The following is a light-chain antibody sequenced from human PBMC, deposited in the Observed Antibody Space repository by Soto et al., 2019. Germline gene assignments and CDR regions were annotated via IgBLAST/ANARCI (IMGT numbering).Light chain of an antibody. CDR2: WAS. Sequence: DIVMTHSPDSLSVSLGERAPVNFKSSQTAFHTSYNKDFLAWYQQKAGQPPKXLFYWASTRESGVPARFSGGGSGTDSSLTISSLKPEDVAVYYCQQYYSSVTFGQGTKVDIK. J-gene: IGKJ2*01. V-gene: IGKV4-1*01. CDR3: QQYYSSVT. CDR1: QTAFHTSYNKDF.